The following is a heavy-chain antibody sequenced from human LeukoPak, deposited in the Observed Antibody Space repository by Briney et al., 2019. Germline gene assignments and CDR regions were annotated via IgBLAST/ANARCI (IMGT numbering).Heavy chain of an antibody. D-gene: IGHD3-22*01. Sequence: GGSLRLSCAASGFTFSNAWMNWVRQAPGKGLEWVGRIKRKNDGGATDYAAPVKGRFTISRDDSKNMLYLQMNLLKTEDTAVYYCATYYYKSSGHPLFDKWGQGTLVTVSS. CDR3: ATYYYKSSGHPLFDK. J-gene: IGHJ4*02. CDR2: IKRKNDGGAT. CDR1: GFTFSNAW. V-gene: IGHV3-15*07.